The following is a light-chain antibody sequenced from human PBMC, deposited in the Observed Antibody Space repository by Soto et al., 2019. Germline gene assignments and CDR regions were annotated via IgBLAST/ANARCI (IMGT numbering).Light chain of an antibody. J-gene: IGLJ1*01. CDR2: EVS. CDR3: TSYAGSNNPYV. Sequence: QSALTQPPSASGSPGQSVTISCTGTSSDVGGYDSVSWYQQHPGKAPKLMIYEVSKRPSGVPDRFSGSKSGNTASLTVSGLXXXXXXDYYCTSYAGSNNPYVFGTGTKLTV. V-gene: IGLV2-8*01. CDR1: SSDVGGYDS.